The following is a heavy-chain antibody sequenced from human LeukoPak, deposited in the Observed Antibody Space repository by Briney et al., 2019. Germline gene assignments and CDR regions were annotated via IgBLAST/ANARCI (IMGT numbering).Heavy chain of an antibody. V-gene: IGHV3-48*03. CDR3: ARDAPGTVTNDD. Sequence: PGGPLRLSCAASGVTFSNYEMNWVRQAPGKGLEGVSYINTAGSTIYYADSVKGRFTISRDNSKNSLYLQMRSLRAEDTAVYYCARDAPGTVTNDDWGQGTLVTVSS. CDR2: INTAGSTI. CDR1: GVTFSNYE. D-gene: IGHD4-17*01. J-gene: IGHJ4*02.